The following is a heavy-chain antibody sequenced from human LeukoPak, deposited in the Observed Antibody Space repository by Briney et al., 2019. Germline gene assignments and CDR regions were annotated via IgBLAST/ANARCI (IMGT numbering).Heavy chain of an antibody. CDR3: ARHFSADSTNSVPVAYHLDH. D-gene: IGHD4-11*01. V-gene: IGHV5-51*01. CDR2: IYPADSDT. J-gene: IGHJ4*02. CDR1: GYSFTDYW. Sequence: GESLKISCKGSGYSFTDYWTGWVRQMPGKGLEWMAIIYPADSDTRYSPSFQGHVTISADKSISTAYLQWSSLKASDTAMYFCARHFSADSTNSVPVAYHLDHWGQGTLVTVSS.